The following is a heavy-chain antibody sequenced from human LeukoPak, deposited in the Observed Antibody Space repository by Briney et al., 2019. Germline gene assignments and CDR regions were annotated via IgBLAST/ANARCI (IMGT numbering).Heavy chain of an antibody. CDR2: ISDDGRSK. Sequence: PGGSLRLSCAASGFTFSGYWMHWVRQVPGKGLVWISYISDDGRSKGYADSVQGRFTISRDNAKNTLSLQMNSLRVDDTAVYYCVKQDTGSYLGGYWGQGTLVTVS. V-gene: IGHV3-74*01. J-gene: IGHJ4*02. D-gene: IGHD1-26*01. CDR3: VKQDTGSYLGGY. CDR1: GFTFSGYW.